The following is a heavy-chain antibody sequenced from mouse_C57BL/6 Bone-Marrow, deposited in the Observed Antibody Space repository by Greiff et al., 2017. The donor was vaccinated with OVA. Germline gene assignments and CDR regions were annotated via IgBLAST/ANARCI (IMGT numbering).Heavy chain of an antibody. Sequence: EVKLMESGGGLVKPGGSLKLSCAASGFTFSDYGMHWVRQAPEKGLEWVAYISSGSSTIYYADTVKGRFTISRDNAKTTLFLQMTSLRSEDTAVYYCARGDCGSSYDWYFDVWGTGTTVTVTS. CDR1: GFTFSDYG. D-gene: IGHD1-1*01. V-gene: IGHV5-17*01. CDR3: ARGDCGSSYDWYFDV. CDR2: ISSGSSTI. J-gene: IGHJ1*03.